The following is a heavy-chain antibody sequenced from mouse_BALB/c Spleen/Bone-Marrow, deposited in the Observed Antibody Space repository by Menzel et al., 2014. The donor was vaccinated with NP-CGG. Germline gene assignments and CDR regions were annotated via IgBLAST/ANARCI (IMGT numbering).Heavy chain of an antibody. CDR2: IWSGGTT. CDR1: GFSLINHG. J-gene: IGHJ2*01. D-gene: IGHD2-1*01. Sequence: VQLVESGPGLVQPSQSLSITCTVSGFSLINHGIHWVRRPPGKGLEWLGVIWSGGTTGYNATFIPRLSISKDKSKSQVLFKMNSLQVDDTATYYCARSGNYDFFDHWGQGTTLTVSS. V-gene: IGHV2-4*02. CDR3: ARSGNYDFFDH.